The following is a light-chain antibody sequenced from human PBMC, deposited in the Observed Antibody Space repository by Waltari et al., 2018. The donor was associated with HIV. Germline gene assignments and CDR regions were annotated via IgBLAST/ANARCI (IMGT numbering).Light chain of an antibody. CDR1: SSDVGGYNY. Sequence: TISCTGTSSDVGGYNYVSWYQQHPGKAPKLMIYEVSKRPSGVPDRFSGSKSGNTASLTVSGLQAEDEADYYCSSYAGSNTDVVFGGGTKLTVL. J-gene: IGLJ2*01. V-gene: IGLV2-8*01. CDR2: EVS. CDR3: SSYAGSNTDVV.